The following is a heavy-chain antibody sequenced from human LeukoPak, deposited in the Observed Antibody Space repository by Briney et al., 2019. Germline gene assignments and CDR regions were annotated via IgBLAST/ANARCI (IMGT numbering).Heavy chain of an antibody. Sequence: GGSLRLSCAASGFTFSSYWMSWVRQAPGKGLEWVANIKQDGSEKYYVDSVKGRFTISRDNAKNSLYLQMNSLRAEDTAVYYCGRERSGFGEPFDYWGQGTLVTVSS. CDR1: GFTFSSYW. V-gene: IGHV3-7*01. J-gene: IGHJ4*02. CDR3: GRERSGFGEPFDY. CDR2: IKQDGSEK. D-gene: IGHD3-10*01.